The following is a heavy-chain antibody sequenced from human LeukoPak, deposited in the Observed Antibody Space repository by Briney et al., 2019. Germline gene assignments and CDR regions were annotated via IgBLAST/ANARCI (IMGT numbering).Heavy chain of an antibody. D-gene: IGHD3-22*01. CDR3: ARMDYYDSSGYRN. CDR1: GGSISSYY. V-gene: IGHV4-59*01. J-gene: IGHJ4*02. CDR2: IYYSGST. Sequence: SETLSLTCTVSGGSISSYYWSWIRQPPGKGLEWIGYIYYSGSTNYNPSLKSRVTISVDTSKNQFSLKLSSVTAADTAVYYCARMDYYDSSGYRNWGQGTLVTVSS.